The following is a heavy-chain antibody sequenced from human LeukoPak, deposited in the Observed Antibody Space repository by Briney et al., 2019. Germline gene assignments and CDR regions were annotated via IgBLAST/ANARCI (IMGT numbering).Heavy chain of an antibody. CDR3: GISHCSSTSCSPLDALDN. Sequence: AETLSLTCTVSGGYFRSSGDSWGWLRQPPGRGRDWLRSRFYSGSTYYNPSLKSRVAISVDTSKTQFSLKLSSVTAADTAVYYCGISHCSSTSCSPLDALDNWGQGTMGTVSS. J-gene: IGHJ3*02. V-gene: IGHV4-39*01. CDR2: RFYSGST. CDR1: GGYFRSSGDS. D-gene: IGHD2-2*01.